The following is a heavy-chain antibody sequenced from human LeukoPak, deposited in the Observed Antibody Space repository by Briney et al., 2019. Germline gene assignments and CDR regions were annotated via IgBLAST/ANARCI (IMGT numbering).Heavy chain of an antibody. D-gene: IGHD3-16*01. CDR3: ARADPYDYVLDY. J-gene: IGHJ4*02. CDR2: MNPNSGNT. CDR1: GYTFTSYD. Sequence: ASVKVSCKASGYTFTSYDINWVRQATGQGLEWMGWMNPNSGNTGYAQKFQGRVTMTRNTSISTAYMELSSLRSEDTAVYYCARADPYDYVLDYWGQGTLVTVSS. V-gene: IGHV1-8*01.